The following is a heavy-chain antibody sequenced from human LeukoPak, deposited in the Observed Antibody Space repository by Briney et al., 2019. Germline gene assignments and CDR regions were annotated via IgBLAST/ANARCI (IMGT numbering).Heavy chain of an antibody. D-gene: IGHD5-24*01. CDR3: AAAPIEMQQRGFDY. Sequence: PVKVSCKASGFTFTNSAMQWVRQVRGQRLEWIGWIVVVSGNTKYAQKFQERVTITRDMSTSTAYMELSSLSPEDTAVYYCAAAPIEMQQRGFDYWGQGTLVTVSS. CDR2: IVVVSGNT. V-gene: IGHV1-58*02. CDR1: GFTFTNSA. J-gene: IGHJ4*02.